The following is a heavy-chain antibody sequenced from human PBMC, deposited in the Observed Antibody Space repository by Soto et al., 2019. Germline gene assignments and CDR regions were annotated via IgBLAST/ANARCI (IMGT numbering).Heavy chain of an antibody. J-gene: IGHJ4*02. Sequence: SETLSLTCTVSGGSISSGGYYWSWIRQHPGKGLEWIGYIYYSGSTYYNPSLKSRVTISVDTSKNQFSLKLNSVTAADTAVYYCARVVVGPYYFDYWGQGTLVTVSS. CDR3: ARVVVGPYYFDY. V-gene: IGHV4-31*03. CDR1: GGSISSGGYY. CDR2: IYYSGST. D-gene: IGHD2-21*01.